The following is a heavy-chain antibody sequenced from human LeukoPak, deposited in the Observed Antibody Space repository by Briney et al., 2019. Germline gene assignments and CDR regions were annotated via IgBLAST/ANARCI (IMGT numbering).Heavy chain of an antibody. J-gene: IGHJ6*02. Sequence: GGSLRLSCAASGFTFTTYWMHWIRQAPGKGLVWVSHINSDGSITSYADSVKGRFTISRDNAKNTLYLQMNSLRTEDTAVYYCARAQYYDSSTAGGMDVWGQGTTVTVSS. CDR3: ARAQYYDSSTAGGMDV. CDR2: INSDGSIT. CDR1: GFTFTTYW. D-gene: IGHD3-9*01. V-gene: IGHV3-74*01.